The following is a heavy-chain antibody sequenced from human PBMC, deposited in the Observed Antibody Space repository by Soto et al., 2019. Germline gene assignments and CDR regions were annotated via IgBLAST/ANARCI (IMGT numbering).Heavy chain of an antibody. CDR2: IYYSGST. D-gene: IGHD2-15*01. CDR1: GGSISSYY. J-gene: IGHJ5*02. Sequence: SETLSLTCTVSGGSISSYYGSWIRQPPGKGLEWIGYIYYSGSTNYNPSLKSRVTISVDTSKNQFSLKLSSVTAADTAVYYCASALYCSGGSCSFDPWGQGTLVTVS. V-gene: IGHV4-59*01. CDR3: ASALYCSGGSCSFDP.